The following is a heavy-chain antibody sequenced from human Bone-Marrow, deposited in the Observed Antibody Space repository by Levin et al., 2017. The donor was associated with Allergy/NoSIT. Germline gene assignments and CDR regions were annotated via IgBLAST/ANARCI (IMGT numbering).Heavy chain of an antibody. CDR2: INHSGST. V-gene: IGHV4-34*01. CDR3: ARGLTYYDFWSGYYRLLSFDY. D-gene: IGHD3-3*01. J-gene: IGHJ4*02. Sequence: SETLSLTCAVYGGSFSGYYWSWIRQPPGKGLEWIGEINHSGSTNYNPSLKSRVTISVDTSKNQFSLKLSSVTAADTAVYYCARGLTYYDFWSGYYRLLSFDYWGQGTLVTVSS. CDR1: GGSFSGYY.